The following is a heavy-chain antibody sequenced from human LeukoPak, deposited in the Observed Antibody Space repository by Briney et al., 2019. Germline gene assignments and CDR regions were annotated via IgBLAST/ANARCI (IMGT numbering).Heavy chain of an antibody. J-gene: IGHJ4*02. CDR2: IIPIFGTA. V-gene: IGHV1-69*13. CDR1: GGTFSSYA. Sequence: SVKVSCKASGGTFSSYAISWVRQAPGQGLEWMGGIIPIFGTANYAQKFQGRVTITADESTSTAYMELSSLRSEDTAVYYCARDKDYGSGSYYTDYWGQGTLVTVSS. CDR3: ARDKDYGSGSYYTDY. D-gene: IGHD3-10*01.